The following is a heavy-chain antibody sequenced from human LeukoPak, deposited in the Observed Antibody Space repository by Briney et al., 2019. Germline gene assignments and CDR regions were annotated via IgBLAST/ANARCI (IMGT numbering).Heavy chain of an antibody. CDR3: ARDAEHYYDSSGYYYVDYFDY. Sequence: PGGSLRLSCAASGFTFSSYSMNWVRQAPGKGLEWVSSISSSSSYIYYADSVKGRFTISRDNAKNSLYLQMNSLRAEDTAVYYCARDAEHYYDSSGYYYVDYFDYWGQGTLVTVSS. D-gene: IGHD3-22*01. CDR1: GFTFSSYS. V-gene: IGHV3-21*04. J-gene: IGHJ4*02. CDR2: ISSSSSYI.